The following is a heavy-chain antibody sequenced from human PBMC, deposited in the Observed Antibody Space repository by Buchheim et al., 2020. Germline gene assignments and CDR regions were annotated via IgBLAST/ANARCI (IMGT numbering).Heavy chain of an antibody. CDR1: GFTFSSYW. CDR2: IKQDGSEK. J-gene: IGHJ4*02. Sequence: EVQLVESGGGLVQPGGSLRLSCAGSGFTFSSYWMSWVRQAPGKGLEWVANIKQDGSEKYYVDSLTGRFTVSSDNAENSLYLQMDSLRAEDAAVYYCARGRSTFNCWGQGTL. V-gene: IGHV3-7*04. D-gene: IGHD2-2*01. CDR3: ARGRSTFNC.